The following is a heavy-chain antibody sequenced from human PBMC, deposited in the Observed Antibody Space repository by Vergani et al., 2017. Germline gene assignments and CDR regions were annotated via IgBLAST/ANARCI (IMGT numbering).Heavy chain of an antibody. CDR2: MQFDGSNQ. D-gene: IGHD3-16*01. CDR1: GFTLSNYD. V-gene: IGHV3-30*02. J-gene: IGHJ4*02. Sequence: QVQLVESGGGVVQRGGSLRLSCATSGFTLSNYDMQWIGQGPGKGLEFVAFMQFDGSNQYYADSVKGRFTLSRDFSKNTLYLQMNSLRTDDPATYYCAKHFRGWGIDYWGQGTQVIVSS. CDR3: AKHFRGWGIDY.